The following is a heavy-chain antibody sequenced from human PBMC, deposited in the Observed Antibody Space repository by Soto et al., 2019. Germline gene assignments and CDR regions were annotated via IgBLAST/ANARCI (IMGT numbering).Heavy chain of an antibody. J-gene: IGHJ5*02. CDR3: ARDVASVGTARDNWPDT. D-gene: IGHD1-26*01. Sequence: QVQLVESGGAVVQPGTSLRLSCAASGFIFNNYAMFWIRQAPGKGLEWVALISYDGTNAFYSDAVKGRFTVTRDKSKNTLYLQMNRLRSEDTAVYFCARDVASVGTARDNWPDTWGQGTRVTVSA. CDR1: GFIFNNYA. V-gene: IGHV3-30-3*01. CDR2: ISYDGTNA.